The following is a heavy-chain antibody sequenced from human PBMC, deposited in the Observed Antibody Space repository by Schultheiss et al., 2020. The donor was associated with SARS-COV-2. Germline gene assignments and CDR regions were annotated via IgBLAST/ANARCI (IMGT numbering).Heavy chain of an antibody. D-gene: IGHD1-26*01. CDR2: ISYDGSNK. CDR1: GFRFIYDY. J-gene: IGHJ5*02. Sequence: GGSLRLSCADSGFRFIYDYMNWVRQAPGKGLEWVAVISYDGSNKYYADSVKGRFTISRDNSKNTLYLQMNSLRAEDTAVYYCARPLAGGQFKSHSWFDPWGQGTLVTVSS. CDR3: ARPLAGGQFKSHSWFDP. V-gene: IGHV3-30*03.